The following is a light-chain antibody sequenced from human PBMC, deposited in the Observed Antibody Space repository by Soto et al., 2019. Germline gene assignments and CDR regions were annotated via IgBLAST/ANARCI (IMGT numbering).Light chain of an antibody. V-gene: IGLV2-14*01. CDR2: EVS. CDR1: SSDVGVYNY. J-gene: IGLJ2*01. Sequence: QSALTQPASVSGSPGQSITISCTGTSSDVGVYNYVSWYQQHPGKAPKLMIYEVSNRPSGVSNRFSGSKSGNTASLTISGLQAEDEADYYCRSYTSSNTLVFGGGTKLTVL. CDR3: RSYTSSNTLV.